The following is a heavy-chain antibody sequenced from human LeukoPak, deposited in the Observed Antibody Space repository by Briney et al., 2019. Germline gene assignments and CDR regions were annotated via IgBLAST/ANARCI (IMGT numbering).Heavy chain of an antibody. D-gene: IGHD6-19*01. Sequence: SETLSLTCAVSGGSISSGGYSWSWLRQPPGKGLEWIGYIYHSGSTYYNPSLKSRVTISVDRSKNQFSLKLSSVTAADTAVYYCARSSRHRTAVAGTREYFQHWGQGTLVTVSS. CDR1: GGSISSGGYS. J-gene: IGHJ1*01. CDR2: IYHSGST. V-gene: IGHV4-30-2*01. CDR3: ARSSRHRTAVAGTREYFQH.